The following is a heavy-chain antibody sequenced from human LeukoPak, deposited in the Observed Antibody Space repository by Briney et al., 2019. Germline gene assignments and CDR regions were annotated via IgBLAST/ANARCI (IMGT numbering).Heavy chain of an antibody. V-gene: IGHV1-2*02. CDR1: GYTFTSYG. Sequence: ASVKVSCKASGYTFTSYGISWVRQAPGQGLEWMGWINPNSGGTNYAQKFQGRVTMTRDTSISTAYMELSRLRSDDTAVYYCARVPIAAAGTEDYWGQGTLVTVSS. D-gene: IGHD6-13*01. J-gene: IGHJ4*02. CDR2: INPNSGGT. CDR3: ARVPIAAAGTEDY.